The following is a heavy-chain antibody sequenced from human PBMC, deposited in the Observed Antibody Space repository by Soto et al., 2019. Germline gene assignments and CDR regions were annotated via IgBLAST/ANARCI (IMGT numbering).Heavy chain of an antibody. CDR1: GFTFSSYA. V-gene: IGHV3-23*01. J-gene: IGHJ4*02. D-gene: IGHD3-9*01. CDR3: AKDRRFDILTGYYTRIFDY. CDR2: ISGSGGST. Sequence: EVQLLESGGGLVQPGGSLRLSCAASGFTFSSYAMSWVRQAPGQGLEWVSAISGSGGSTYYADSVKGRFTISRDNSKNTLYLQMNSLRAEDTAVYYCAKDRRFDILTGYYTRIFDYWGQGTLVTVSS.